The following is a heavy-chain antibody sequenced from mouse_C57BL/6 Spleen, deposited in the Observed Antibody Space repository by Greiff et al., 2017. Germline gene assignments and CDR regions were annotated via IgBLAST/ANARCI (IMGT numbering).Heavy chain of an antibody. CDR1: GYAFSSYW. D-gene: IGHD4-1*01. CDR3: ARGEHSGTWDLDY. CDR2: IYPGDGDT. J-gene: IGHJ2*01. Sequence: VQLQQSGAELVRPGASVKMSCKASGYAFSSYWMHWVKQRPGQGLEWIGKIYPGDGDTNYNEKFKGKATLTADTSASTAYMQLSSLTAEDSAVYFCARGEHSGTWDLDYWGQGTTVTVSS. V-gene: IGHV1-80*01.